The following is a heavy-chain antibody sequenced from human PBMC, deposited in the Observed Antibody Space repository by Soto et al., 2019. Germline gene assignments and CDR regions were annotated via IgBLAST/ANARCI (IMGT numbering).Heavy chain of an antibody. Sequence: QVQLVQSGAEVKEPGASVKVSCRTSGYTFTDHYINWVRQGPGQGPGYMGWIHPNSGDTKYTQRFQGRDTMPSDPSISTASMELRRLTSDETAVYYCVGALSRQSGKWFDPWGQGTLVTVSS. CDR1: GYTFTDHY. CDR2: IHPNSGDT. CDR3: VGALSRQSGKWFDP. D-gene: IGHD3-10*01. V-gene: IGHV1-2*02. J-gene: IGHJ5*02.